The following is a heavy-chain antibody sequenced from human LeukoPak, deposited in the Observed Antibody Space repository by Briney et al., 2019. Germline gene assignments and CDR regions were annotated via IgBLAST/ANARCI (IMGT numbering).Heavy chain of an antibody. CDR3: AKPLYSSSFHYYMDV. CDR2: ISGSGGST. Sequence: PGGSLRLSCAASGFTFSSYAMSWVRQAPGKGLGWVSAISGSGGSTYYADSVKGRFTISRDNSKNTLYLQMNSLRAEDTAVYYCAKPLYSSSFHYYMDVWGKGTTVTVSS. V-gene: IGHV3-23*01. D-gene: IGHD6-13*01. J-gene: IGHJ6*03. CDR1: GFTFSSYA.